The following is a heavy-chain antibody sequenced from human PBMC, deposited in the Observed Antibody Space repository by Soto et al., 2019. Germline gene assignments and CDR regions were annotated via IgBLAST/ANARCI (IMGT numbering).Heavy chain of an antibody. CDR3: AREMASQPGAFDY. J-gene: IGHJ4*02. Sequence: PSETLSLTCTVSGGSISSFYWSWIRQPPGKGLEWIGYVYYSGSTNYNPSLKSRVTISVDTSKNQFSLKLTSVTAADTAVYYCAREMASQPGAFDYWGQGTLVTVSS. V-gene: IGHV4-59*01. CDR2: VYYSGST. D-gene: IGHD5-12*01. CDR1: GGSISSFY.